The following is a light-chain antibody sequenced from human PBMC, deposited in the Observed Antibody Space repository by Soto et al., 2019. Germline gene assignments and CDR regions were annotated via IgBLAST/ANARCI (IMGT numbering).Light chain of an antibody. CDR3: QSADSSGTYVGV. CDR1: ALPKQY. CDR2: KDS. Sequence: SYELTQPTSVSVSPGQTARITCSGDALPKQYAYWYQQKPGQAPVLMIYKDSERPSGIPERFSGSSSGTTVTLTISGVQAEDEDDYYCQSADSSGTYVGVFGGGTKLTVL. V-gene: IGLV3-25*03. J-gene: IGLJ3*02.